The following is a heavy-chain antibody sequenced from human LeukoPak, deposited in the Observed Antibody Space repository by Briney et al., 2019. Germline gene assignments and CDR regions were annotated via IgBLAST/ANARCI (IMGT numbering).Heavy chain of an antibody. CDR1: GGSFSGYY. CDR2: INHSGST. CDR3: ARGSITMVRGVIIDYYYYYMDV. Sequence: SETLSLTCAVYGGSFSGYYWSWIRQPPGKGLEWIGEINHSGSTNYNPSLKSRVTISVDTSKNQFSLKLSSVTAADTVVYYCARGSITMVRGVIIDYYYYYMDVWGKGTTVTVSS. J-gene: IGHJ6*03. V-gene: IGHV4-34*01. D-gene: IGHD3-10*01.